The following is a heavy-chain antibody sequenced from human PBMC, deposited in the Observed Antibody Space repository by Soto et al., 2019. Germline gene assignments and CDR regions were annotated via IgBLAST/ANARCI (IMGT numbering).Heavy chain of an antibody. CDR1: GFTFSSYA. V-gene: IGHV3-23*02. J-gene: IGHJ4*02. CDR2: ISGSGGST. D-gene: IGHD3-3*01. Sequence: EVQLLESGGGLVQPGGSLRLSCAASGFTFSSYAMSWVRQAPGKGLEWVSAISGSGGSTYYNPSLKTRVLISVDTSKNHFSLRLSSVTAADTAVYYCTGDFWSGPPRGYWGQGTLVTVSS. CDR3: TGDFWSGPPRGY.